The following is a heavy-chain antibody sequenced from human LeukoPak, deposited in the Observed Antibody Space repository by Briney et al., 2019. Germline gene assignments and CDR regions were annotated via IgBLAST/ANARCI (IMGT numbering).Heavy chain of an antibody. J-gene: IGHJ6*04. CDR3: ARGHTGYCSSTRCYYYYGMDV. CDR2: INHSGST. V-gene: IGHV4-34*01. CDR1: GGSFSGYY. D-gene: IGHD2-2*01. Sequence: SETLSLTCAVYGGSFSGYYWSWIRQPPGKGLEWIGEINHSGSTNCNAPLTSRVTISVDTSKNQFSLKLSSVTAADTAVYYCARGHTGYCSSTRCYYYYGMDVWGEGTTVTVSS.